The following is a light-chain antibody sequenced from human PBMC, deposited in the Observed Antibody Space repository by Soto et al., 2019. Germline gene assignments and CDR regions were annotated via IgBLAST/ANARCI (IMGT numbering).Light chain of an antibody. CDR1: QGITNF. Sequence: NIQMTPSPSAMSASVGDRVTITCRARQGITNFLTWFQQKPGKVPNRFIFAASSLQSGVPSSFSGSGSGAEFTLTISSLQPEDFAPFSCQQHNTDSFGGGAKVEIK. CDR2: AAS. CDR3: QQHNTDS. J-gene: IGKJ4*01. V-gene: IGKV1D-17*01.